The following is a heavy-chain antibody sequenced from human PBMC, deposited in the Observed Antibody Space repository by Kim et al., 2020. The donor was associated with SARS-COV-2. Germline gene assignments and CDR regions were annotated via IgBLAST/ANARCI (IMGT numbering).Heavy chain of an antibody. V-gene: IGHV3-48*02. CDR3: ACTVTTKWYWYFDL. D-gene: IGHD4-17*01. J-gene: IGHJ2*01. Sequence: GGSLRLSCAASGFTFSSYSMNWVRQAPGKGLEWVSYISSSSSTIYYADSVKGRFTISRDNAKNSLYLQMNSLRDEDTAVYYCACTVTTKWYWYFDLWGRGTLVTVSS. CDR2: ISSSSSTI. CDR1: GFTFSSYS.